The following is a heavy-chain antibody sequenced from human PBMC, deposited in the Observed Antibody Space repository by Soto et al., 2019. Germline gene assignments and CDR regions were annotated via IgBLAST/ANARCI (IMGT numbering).Heavy chain of an antibody. CDR3: ARDPRVDIVATIRPFDY. V-gene: IGHV1-18*01. CDR1: GYTFTSYG. D-gene: IGHD5-12*01. CDR2: ISAYNGNT. J-gene: IGHJ4*02. Sequence: ASVKVSCKASGYTFTSYGISWVLQAPGQGLEWMGWISAYNGNTNYAQKLQGRVTMTTDTSTSTAYMELRSLRSDDTAVYYCARDPRVDIVATIRPFDYWGQGTLVTVSS.